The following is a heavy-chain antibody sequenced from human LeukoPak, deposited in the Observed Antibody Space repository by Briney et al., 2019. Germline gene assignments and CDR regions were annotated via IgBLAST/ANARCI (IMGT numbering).Heavy chain of an antibody. V-gene: IGHV3-7*01. CDR3: ARYYDFWSGYYYYFDY. Sequence: GGSLRLSCAASGFTFSSYWMSWVRQAPGKGLEWVANIKQDGSEKYYVDSVKGRFTISRDNAKNSLYLQMNSLRAEDTAVYYCARYYDFWSGYYYYFDYWGQGTLVTVSS. CDR2: IKQDGSEK. D-gene: IGHD3-3*01. J-gene: IGHJ4*02. CDR1: GFTFSSYW.